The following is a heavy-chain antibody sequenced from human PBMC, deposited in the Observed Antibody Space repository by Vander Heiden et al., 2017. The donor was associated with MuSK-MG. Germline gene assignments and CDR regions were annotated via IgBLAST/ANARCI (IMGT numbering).Heavy chain of an antibody. CDR2: INHSGST. J-gene: IGHJ6*03. D-gene: IGHD3-10*01. CDR1: GGSFSGYY. CDR3: AGYGSGRFYYYMDV. V-gene: IGHV4-34*01. Sequence: QVQLQQWGAGLLKPSETLSLTCAVYGGSFSGYYWSWIRQPPGKGLEWIGEINHSGSTNYNPSLKSRVTISVDTSKNQFSLKLRSVTAADTAVYYCAGYGSGRFYYYMDVWGKGTTVTVSS.